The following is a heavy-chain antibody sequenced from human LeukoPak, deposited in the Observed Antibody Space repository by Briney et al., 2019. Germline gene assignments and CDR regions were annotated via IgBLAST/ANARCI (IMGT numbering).Heavy chain of an antibody. V-gene: IGHV3-7*01. CDR3: AKANAMDV. J-gene: IGHJ6*02. CDR1: GFTFSSYG. Sequence: GRSLRLSCAASGFTFSSYGMHWVRQAPGKGLEWVANVNQDGSERYYVNSVRGRFTISRDNAKNSLDLQMNSLRAEDTALYFCAKANAMDVWGQGTTVTVSS. CDR2: VNQDGSER.